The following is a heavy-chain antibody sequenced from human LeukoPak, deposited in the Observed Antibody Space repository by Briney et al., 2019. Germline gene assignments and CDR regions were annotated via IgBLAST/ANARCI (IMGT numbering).Heavy chain of an antibody. Sequence: SGTLSLTCAVSGGSISSSAWWSWVRQPPGKGLEWIGEVYHSGSTNYNSFLKSRVTISVDKSKNQFSLKLTSATAADTAVYYCARDLGSSWFEPLDYWGQGVLVIVSS. CDR3: ARDLGSSWFEPLDY. D-gene: IGHD6-13*01. CDR2: VYHSGST. CDR1: GGSISSSAW. V-gene: IGHV4-4*02. J-gene: IGHJ4*02.